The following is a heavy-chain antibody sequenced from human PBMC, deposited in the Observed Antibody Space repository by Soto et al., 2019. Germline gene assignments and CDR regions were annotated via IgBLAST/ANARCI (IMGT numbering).Heavy chain of an antibody. Sequence: SETLSLTCTVSGGSISSGDYYWSWIRQPPGKGLEWIGYIYYSGSTYYNPSLLSRVTISVDTSKNEFSLRLSSVTAADTAVYYCAKDLRYVWGSYRQDYWGQGTLVTVSS. CDR3: AKDLRYVWGSYRQDY. D-gene: IGHD3-16*02. V-gene: IGHV4-30-4*01. CDR1: GGSISSGDYY. CDR2: IYYSGST. J-gene: IGHJ4*02.